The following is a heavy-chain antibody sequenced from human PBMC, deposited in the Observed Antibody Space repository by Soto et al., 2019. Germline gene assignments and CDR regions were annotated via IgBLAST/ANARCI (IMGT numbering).Heavy chain of an antibody. CDR2: IYHSGST. V-gene: IGHV4-30-2*01. CDR1: GGSISSGGYS. CDR3: ARGHDSYDN. Sequence: QLQLQESGAGLVKPSQTLSLTCAVSGGSISSGGYSWSWIRQPPGKGLEWIGYIYHSGSTYYNPSIKSRVTISIYSSKNQFSLKLTSVTAADTAVYYCARGHDSYDNWGQGTLVTVSS. J-gene: IGHJ4*02. D-gene: IGHD3-22*01.